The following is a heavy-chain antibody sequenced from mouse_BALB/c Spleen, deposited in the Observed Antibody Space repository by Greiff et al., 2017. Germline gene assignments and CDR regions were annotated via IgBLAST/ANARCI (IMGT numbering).Heavy chain of an antibody. CDR2: ISSGGSYT. CDR3: ARRSMATGFDY. J-gene: IGHJ2*01. Sequence: EVQGVESGGDLVKPGGSLKLSCAASGFTFSSYGMSWVRQTPDKRLEWVATISSGGSYTYYPDSVKGRFTISRDNAKNTLYLQMSSLKSEDTAMYYCARRSMATGFDYWGQGTTLTVSS. V-gene: IGHV5-6*01. D-gene: IGHD2-10*02. CDR1: GFTFSSYG.